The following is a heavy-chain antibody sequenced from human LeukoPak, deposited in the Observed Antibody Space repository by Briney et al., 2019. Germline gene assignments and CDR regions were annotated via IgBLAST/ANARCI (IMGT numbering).Heavy chain of an antibody. CDR1: GFTFSSYW. D-gene: IGHD2-15*01. V-gene: IGHV3-7*01. J-gene: IGHJ4*02. Sequence: PGGSLRLSCVASGFTFSSYWMSWVRQAPGKGLEWVASINKDGSEKYYLDSVKGRFTISRDNAMDSLYLQMNSLRAEDTAVYYCARRYCSGGSCYSVDYWGQGTLVTVSS. CDR2: INKDGSEK. CDR3: ARRYCSGGSCYSVDY.